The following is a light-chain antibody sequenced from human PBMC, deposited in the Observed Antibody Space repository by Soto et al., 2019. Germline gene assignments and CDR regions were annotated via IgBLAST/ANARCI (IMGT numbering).Light chain of an antibody. V-gene: IGKV3-20*01. J-gene: IGKJ1*01. CDR2: GVS. CDR3: EQYGSSPRT. CDR1: QSVSSNY. Sequence: EIVLTPSPGTLSLSPGAXAPLYCRASQSVSSNYFAWYQQKPGQAPRLLIYGVSSRATGIPDRFSGSGSGTDFTLTISRLEPEDFAVYYCEQYGSSPRTFGQGTKVDI.